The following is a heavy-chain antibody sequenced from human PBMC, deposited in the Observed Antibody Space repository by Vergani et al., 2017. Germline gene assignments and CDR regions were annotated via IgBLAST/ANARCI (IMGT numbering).Heavy chain of an antibody. D-gene: IGHD2-2*01. CDR2: INPNSGGT. V-gene: IGHV1-2*02. CDR1: GYTFTGYY. CDR3: ARPVRLRCSSNSCFEDYFDY. J-gene: IGHJ4*02. Sequence: QVQLVQSGAEVKKPGASVKVSCKASGYTFTGYYMHWVRQAPGQGLEWMGWINPNSGGTNYAQKLQGRVTMTTDTSTSTAYMELRSLRSDDTAVYYCARPVRLRCSSNSCFEDYFDYWGQGTLVTVSS.